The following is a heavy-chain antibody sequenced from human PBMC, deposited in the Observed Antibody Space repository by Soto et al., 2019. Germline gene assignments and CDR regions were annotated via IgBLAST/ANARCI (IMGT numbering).Heavy chain of an antibody. CDR3: AREFCSGGNCYTYYFDP. V-gene: IGHV3-74*01. Sequence: GSLRLSCAASGLTFNRYWMHWVRHAPGKGLVWVSHINTDGSNTNYADSVKGRFTISRDNAKSTLFLRMNSLRDEDTAVYYCAREFCSGGNCYTYYFDPWGQGIPVTVSS. CDR1: GLTFNRYW. CDR2: INTDGSNT. J-gene: IGHJ5*02. D-gene: IGHD2-15*01.